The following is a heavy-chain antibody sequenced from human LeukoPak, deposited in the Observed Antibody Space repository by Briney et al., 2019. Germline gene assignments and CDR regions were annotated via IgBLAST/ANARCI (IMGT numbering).Heavy chain of an antibody. D-gene: IGHD3-22*01. Sequence: GGSLRLSCAASGFIFSTYGMHWVRQAPGKGLEWVAFIRSDGSDKSYAGSVMGRFTISRDNSKNTLYLQMNTLTAEDTAVYYCGNHDSSSDYWGQGTLVTVSS. J-gene: IGHJ4*02. V-gene: IGHV3-30*02. CDR3: GNHDSSSDY. CDR2: IRSDGSDK. CDR1: GFIFSTYG.